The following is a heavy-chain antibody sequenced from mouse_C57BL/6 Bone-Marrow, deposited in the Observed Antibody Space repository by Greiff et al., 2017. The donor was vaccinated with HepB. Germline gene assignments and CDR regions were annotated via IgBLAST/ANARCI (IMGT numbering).Heavy chain of an antibody. J-gene: IGHJ1*03. Sequence: DVHLVESGEGLVKPGGSLKLSCAASGFTFSSYAMSWVRQTPEKRLEWVAYISSGGDYIYYADTVKGRFTISRDNARNTLYLQMSSLKSEDTAMYYCTRGPGSYFDVWGTGTTVTVSS. V-gene: IGHV5-9-1*02. CDR2: ISSGGDYI. CDR1: GFTFSSYA. CDR3: TRGPGSYFDV.